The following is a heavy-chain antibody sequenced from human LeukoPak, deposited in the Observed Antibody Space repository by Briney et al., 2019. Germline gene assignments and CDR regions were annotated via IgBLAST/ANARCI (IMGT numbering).Heavy chain of an antibody. CDR2: IWYDGSNK. D-gene: IGHD3-10*01. CDR1: GFTFSGYG. Sequence: GRSLRLSCAASGFTFSGYGMHWVRQAPGKGLEWVAVIWYDGSNKYYADSVKGRFTISRDNSKKTLYLQMNSLRAEDTAVYYCARESGFGELYWFDPWGQGTLVTVSS. CDR3: ARESGFGELYWFDP. J-gene: IGHJ5*02. V-gene: IGHV3-33*01.